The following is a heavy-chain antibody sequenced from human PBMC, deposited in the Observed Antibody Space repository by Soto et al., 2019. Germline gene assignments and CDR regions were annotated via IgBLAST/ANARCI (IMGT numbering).Heavy chain of an antibody. Sequence: PSEPLSLTCAVYGGSFSGYYWSWIRQPPGKGLEWIGEINHSGSTNYNPSLKSRVTISVDTSKNQFSLKLSSVTAADTAVYYCARGHRDAAALRPGCWFDPWGQGTLVTVSS. V-gene: IGHV4-34*01. J-gene: IGHJ5*02. CDR2: INHSGST. D-gene: IGHD6-25*01. CDR1: GGSFSGYY. CDR3: ARGHRDAAALRPGCWFDP.